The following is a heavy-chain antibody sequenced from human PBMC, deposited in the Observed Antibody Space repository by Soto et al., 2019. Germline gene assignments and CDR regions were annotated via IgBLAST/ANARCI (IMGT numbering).Heavy chain of an antibody. V-gene: IGHV4-4*02. Sequence: QVQLQESGPGLVKPSGTLSLTCAVSGGTISSSNWWSWVRQPPGKGLEWVGEIYHSGSTNYNPSLKSRVTISVDKSKNQFSLKLSSVTAADTAVYYCARINVVPAAIFVYYYYGMDVWGQGTTVTVSS. CDR1: GGTISSSNW. D-gene: IGHD2-2*01. CDR2: IYHSGST. CDR3: ARINVVPAAIFVYYYYGMDV. J-gene: IGHJ6*02.